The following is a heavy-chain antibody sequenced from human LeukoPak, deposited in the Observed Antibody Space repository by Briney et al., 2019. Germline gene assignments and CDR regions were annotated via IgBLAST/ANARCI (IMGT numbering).Heavy chain of an antibody. D-gene: IGHD4-23*01. V-gene: IGHV3-21*01. CDR1: GFTFSSYS. CDR2: INGNNHYI. J-gene: IGHJ4*02. CDR3: ARVVSGRAYGGNSTFDY. Sequence: PGRSLRLSCAASGFTFSSYSLNWVRQAPGKGLEWVSSINGNNHYIYYADSVKGRFTTSRDNDKNSLYLQMNSLRVEDTAVYYCARVVSGRAYGGNSTFDYWGQGTLVTVSS.